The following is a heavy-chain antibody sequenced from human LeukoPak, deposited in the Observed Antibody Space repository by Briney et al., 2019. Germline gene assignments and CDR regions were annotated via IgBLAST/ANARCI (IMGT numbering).Heavy chain of an antibody. J-gene: IGHJ3*02. V-gene: IGHV3-74*01. CDR3: ARARGYYDSSGYSSDAFDI. D-gene: IGHD3-22*01. Sequence: GGSLRLSCAASGFTFSSYWMHWVRQAPGKGLVWVSRINSDGSSTSYADSVKGRFTISRDNAKNSLYLQMNSLRAEDTAVYYCARARGYYDSSGYSSDAFDIWGQGTMVTVSS. CDR2: INSDGSST. CDR1: GFTFSSYW.